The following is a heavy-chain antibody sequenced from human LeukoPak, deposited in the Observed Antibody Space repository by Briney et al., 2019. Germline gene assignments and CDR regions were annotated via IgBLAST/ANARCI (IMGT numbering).Heavy chain of an antibody. V-gene: IGHV4-59*01. J-gene: IGHJ4*02. CDR2: IYYTGST. D-gene: IGHD3-16*02. Sequence: SETLSLTCTVSDDSISGYYWSWIRQPPGKGLEWIGYIYYTGSTNYNPSLKSRVTISVDTSKNQFSLKLSSVTAADTAVYYCARAGMITFGGIIVWDWGQGTLVTVSS. CDR1: DDSISGYY. CDR3: ARAGMITFGGIIVWD.